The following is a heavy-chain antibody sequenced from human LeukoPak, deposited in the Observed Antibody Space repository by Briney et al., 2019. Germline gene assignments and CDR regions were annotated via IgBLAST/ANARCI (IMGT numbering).Heavy chain of an antibody. CDR1: DFDFSSHA. CDR3: ANEIRPNDY. V-gene: IGHV3-23*01. Sequence: SGGSLRLSCAASDFDFSSHAMTWVRQAPGKGLEWASAISISGTKTYYGDSVKGRFIISRDNPKNTLYLQMNSLRVEDTAVYYCANEIRPNDYWGQGTLVTVSS. D-gene: IGHD4-17*01. J-gene: IGHJ4*02. CDR2: ISISGTKT.